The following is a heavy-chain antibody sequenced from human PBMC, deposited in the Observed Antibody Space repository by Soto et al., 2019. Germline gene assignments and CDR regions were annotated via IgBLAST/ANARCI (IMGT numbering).Heavy chain of an antibody. CDR2: IIPIFGTA. CDR1: GGTFSSYA. V-gene: IGHV1-69*13. J-gene: IGHJ4*02. Sequence: ASVKVSCKASGGTFSSYAISWVRQAPGQGLEWMGGIIPIFGTANYAQKFQGRVTITADESTSTAYMELSSLRSEDTAVYYCASRVYGGNSYYFDYWGQGTLVTVSS. D-gene: IGHD2-21*02. CDR3: ASRVYGGNSYYFDY.